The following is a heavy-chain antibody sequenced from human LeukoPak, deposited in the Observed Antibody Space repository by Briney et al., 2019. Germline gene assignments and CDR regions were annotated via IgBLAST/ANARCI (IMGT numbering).Heavy chain of an antibody. CDR3: AKDIYDSSGYYLDY. D-gene: IGHD3-22*01. CDR2: IGWNSGSI. CDR1: GFTFDDYA. Sequence: GGSLRLSCAASGFTFDDYAMHWVRQAPGMGRDWVSGIGWNSGSIDYADSLKGRFTISRDNAKNSLYLQMNSLRAEDTALYYCAKDIYDSSGYYLDYWGQGTLVTVSS. J-gene: IGHJ4*02. V-gene: IGHV3-9*01.